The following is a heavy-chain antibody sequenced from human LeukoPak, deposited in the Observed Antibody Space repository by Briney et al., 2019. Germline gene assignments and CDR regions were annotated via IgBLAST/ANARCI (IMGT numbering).Heavy chain of an antibody. D-gene: IGHD3-22*01. CDR1: GFTVSSNY. CDR3: ARGGPYGSSGYYYEPFFY. V-gene: IGHV3-66*01. CDR2: IYSGGST. J-gene: IGHJ4*02. Sequence: GGSLRLSCAASGFTVSSNYMSWVRQAPGKGLEWVSVIYSGGSTYYADSVKGRFTISRDNSKNTLYLQMNSLRAEDTAVYYCARGGPYGSSGYYYEPFFYWGQGTLVTVSS.